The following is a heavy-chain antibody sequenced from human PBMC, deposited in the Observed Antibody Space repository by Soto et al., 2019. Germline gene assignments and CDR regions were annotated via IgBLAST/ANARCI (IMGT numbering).Heavy chain of an antibody. D-gene: IGHD3-16*02. J-gene: IGHJ3*01. CDR2: ISDSGDRT. Sequence: HPGGSLRLSCAASKFTFSSFEVNWVRQAPGKGLEWVSYISDSGDRTYYADSVKGRFTISRDRSKNTVSLQMNTLRAEDTALYYCAKDRGIIVKAGDAFDVWGQGTMVTVSS. V-gene: IGHV3-23*01. CDR3: AKDRGIIVKAGDAFDV. CDR1: KFTFSSFE.